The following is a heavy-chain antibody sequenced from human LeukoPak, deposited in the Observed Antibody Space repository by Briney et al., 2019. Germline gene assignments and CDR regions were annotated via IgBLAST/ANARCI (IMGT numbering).Heavy chain of an antibody. CDR1: GFNFGDYA. Sequence: GESLRLSCTGSGFNFGDYAMSWVRQAPGKGLEWVAFIRSEAYGGTPEYAASVKGRFSISRDDSKTIAYLQMNSLKTEDTAFYYCTRGWLTRIPEDAFDIWGQGTLVTVSS. CDR3: TRGWLTRIPEDAFDI. CDR2: IRSEAYGGTP. D-gene: IGHD6-19*01. J-gene: IGHJ3*02. V-gene: IGHV3-49*04.